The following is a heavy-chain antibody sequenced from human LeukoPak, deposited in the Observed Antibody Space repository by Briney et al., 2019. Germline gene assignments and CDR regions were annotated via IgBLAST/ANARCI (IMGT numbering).Heavy chain of an antibody. CDR1: GFTFSSYA. V-gene: IGHV3-23*01. Sequence: GGSLRLSCAASGFTFSSYAMSWVRQAPGKGLEWVSAISGSGGSTYYADFVKGRFTISRDNSKNTLYLQMNSLRAEDTAVYYCAKDRDDSSGYYPWYFDYWGQGTLVTVSS. CDR3: AKDRDDSSGYYPWYFDY. J-gene: IGHJ4*02. D-gene: IGHD3-22*01. CDR2: ISGSGGST.